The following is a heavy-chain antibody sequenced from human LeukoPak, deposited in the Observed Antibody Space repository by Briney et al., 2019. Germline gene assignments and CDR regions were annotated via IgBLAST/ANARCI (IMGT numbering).Heavy chain of an antibody. CDR3: ARERGSSGGNTNGYFDY. Sequence: GGSLRLSCAASGFTFSNYAMSWVRQAPGKGLEWVSVISGSGGTTYSADSVKGRFTISRDNSKNTLYLQMNSLRAEDTAAYYCARERGSSGGNTNGYFDYWGQGALITVSS. CDR2: ISGSGGTT. J-gene: IGHJ4*02. D-gene: IGHD4-23*01. V-gene: IGHV3-23*01. CDR1: GFTFSNYA.